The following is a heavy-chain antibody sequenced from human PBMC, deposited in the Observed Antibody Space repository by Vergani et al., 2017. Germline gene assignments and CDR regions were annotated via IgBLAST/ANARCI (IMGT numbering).Heavy chain of an antibody. D-gene: IGHD2-2*01. Sequence: QVQLVESGGGVVQPGRSLRLSCAASGFTFSSYGMHWVRQAPGKGLEWVAVISYDGSNKYYADSVKGRFTISRDNSKNTLYLQMNGLRAEDTAVYYCARDPATLGSRTSYAMSPYYYYGMDVWGQGTTVTVSS. CDR2: ISYDGSNK. CDR1: GFTFSSYG. V-gene: IGHV3-30*03. J-gene: IGHJ6*02. CDR3: ARDPATLGSRTSYAMSPYYYYGMDV.